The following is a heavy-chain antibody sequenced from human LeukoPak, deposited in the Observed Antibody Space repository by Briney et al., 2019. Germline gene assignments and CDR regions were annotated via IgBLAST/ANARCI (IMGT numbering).Heavy chain of an antibody. J-gene: IGHJ4*02. V-gene: IGHV3-48*03. D-gene: IGHD1-26*01. CDR2: ISSSGSTI. Sequence: GGSLRLSCAASGFTFSSYEMNWVRQAPGKGLEWVSYISSSGSTIYYADSVKGRFTISRDNAKNSLYLQMNSLRAEDTAVYYCARESGSSRGFDYWGQGTLVTVSS. CDR1: GFTFSSYE. CDR3: ARESGSSRGFDY.